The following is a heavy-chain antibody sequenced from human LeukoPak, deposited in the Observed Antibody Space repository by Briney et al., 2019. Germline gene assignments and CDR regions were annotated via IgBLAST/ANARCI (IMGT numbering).Heavy chain of an antibody. D-gene: IGHD1-14*01. Sequence: ASVKVSCKASGYTFTSYNIHWVRQAPGQGLEWMGIINPTGGSTGYAQKFQGRVTMTRDTPTTTVYMEMRSLRSEDTAVYYCARDIAGGWNYFDYWGQGTLVTVSS. V-gene: IGHV1-46*01. CDR2: INPTGGST. CDR1: GYTFTSYN. J-gene: IGHJ4*02. CDR3: ARDIAGGWNYFDY.